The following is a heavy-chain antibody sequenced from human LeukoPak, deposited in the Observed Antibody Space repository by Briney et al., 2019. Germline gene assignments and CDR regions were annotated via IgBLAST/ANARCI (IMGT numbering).Heavy chain of an antibody. D-gene: IGHD3-22*01. V-gene: IGHV1-69*05. J-gene: IGHJ4*02. CDR1: GGTFSSYA. CDR2: IIPIFGTA. CDR3: AKDRSGWGVVVITPGY. Sequence: SVKVSCKASGGTFSSYAISWVRQAPGQGLEWMGGIIPIFGTANYAQKFQGRVTITTDESTSTAYMELSSLRAEDTAVYYCAKDRSGWGVVVITPGYWGQGTLVTVSS.